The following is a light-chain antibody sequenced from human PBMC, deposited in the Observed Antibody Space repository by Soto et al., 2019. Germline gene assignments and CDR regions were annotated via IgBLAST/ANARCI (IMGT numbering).Light chain of an antibody. CDR2: WAS. CDR1: QSVLYSSNDNNY. CDR3: QQYYSSPWT. Sequence: DIVMTQSPDSLAVSLGERATINCKSSQSVLYSSNDNNYLAWYQQKAGQPPKLLIYWASTRESGVPDRFSGSGSGKDFTLTISSLQAEDVAVYYCQQYYSSPWTFGQGTKVEIK. V-gene: IGKV4-1*01. J-gene: IGKJ1*01.